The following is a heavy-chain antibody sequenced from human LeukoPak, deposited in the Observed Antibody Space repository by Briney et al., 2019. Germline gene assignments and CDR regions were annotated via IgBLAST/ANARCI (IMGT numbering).Heavy chain of an antibody. CDR2: IIPILGIA. CDR3: ARGAYYYDSSGYRYYFDY. V-gene: IGHV1-69*04. J-gene: IGHJ4*02. D-gene: IGHD3-22*01. CDR1: GGTFSGYA. Sequence: SVKVSCKASGGTFSGYAISWVRQAPGQGLEWMGRIIPILGIANYAQKFQGRVTITADKSTSTAYMELSSLRSEDTAVYYCARGAYYYDSSGYRYYFDYWGQGTLVTVSS.